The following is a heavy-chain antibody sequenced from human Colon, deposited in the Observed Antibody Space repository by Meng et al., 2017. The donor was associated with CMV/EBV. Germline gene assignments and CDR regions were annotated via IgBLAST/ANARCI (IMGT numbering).Heavy chain of an antibody. CDR3: TRARGQLAFDY. D-gene: IGHD1-1*01. CDR1: GFTFSSYW. J-gene: IGHJ4*02. Sequence: GGSLRLSCEASGFTFSSYWMYWVRQVPGKGLEWVATDMGGPSYRYYADSVKGRFTVSRDNAKNSLFLQMDSLRVEDTAVYYCTRARGQLAFDYWGQGIQVTVSS. CDR2: DMGGPSYR. V-gene: IGHV3-21*06.